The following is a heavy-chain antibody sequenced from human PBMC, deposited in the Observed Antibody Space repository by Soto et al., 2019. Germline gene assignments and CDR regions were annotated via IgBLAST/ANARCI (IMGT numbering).Heavy chain of an antibody. V-gene: IGHV4-34*12. J-gene: IGHJ4*02. CDR2: ILHSGRT. D-gene: IGHD3-16*01. Sequence: QVQLQQWGAGLLKPSETLSLICAVYGGSFSGQYWSWIRQPPGKGLEWIGEILHSGRTNYNPSLKSRVTISLDTSRNQFSLKLSSVTAADTAVYYCARGGGGTYPYYFDYWGRGTLVTVSS. CDR1: GGSFSGQY. CDR3: ARGGGGTYPYYFDY.